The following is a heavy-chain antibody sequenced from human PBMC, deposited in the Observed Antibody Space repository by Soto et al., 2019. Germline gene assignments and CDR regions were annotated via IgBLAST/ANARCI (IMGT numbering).Heavy chain of an antibody. CDR1: GFTFDDYA. D-gene: IGHD2-15*01. J-gene: IGHJ4*02. Sequence: LRLSCAASGFTFDDYAMHWVRQAPGKGLEWVSGISYNSRSIAYADSVKGRFTISRDNAKKSLYLQMNSLRSEDTALYYCAKDTTSGQGRVKGVYWGQGTQVTVSS. CDR3: AKDTTSGQGRVKGVY. CDR2: ISYNSRSI. V-gene: IGHV3-9*01.